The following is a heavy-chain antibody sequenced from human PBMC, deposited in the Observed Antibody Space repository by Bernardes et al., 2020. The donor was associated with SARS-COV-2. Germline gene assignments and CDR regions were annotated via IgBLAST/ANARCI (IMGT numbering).Heavy chain of an antibody. J-gene: IGHJ6*02. V-gene: IGHV3-7*03. CDR2: IKRDGSET. CDR3: ARSAGMDV. Sequence: GSLRISCAGSGFDFSDYWMTWVRQAPGKGLEWVANIKRDGSETYYVDSVKGRFTISRDNVKNLVFLQMNSLRAEDTAVFYCARSAGMDVWGQGTMVTVSS. CDR1: GFDFSDYW.